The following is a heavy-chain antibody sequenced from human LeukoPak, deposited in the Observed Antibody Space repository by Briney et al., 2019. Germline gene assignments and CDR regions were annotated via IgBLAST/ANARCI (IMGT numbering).Heavy chain of an antibody. CDR1: GYTFTGYY. D-gene: IGHD2-2*01. V-gene: IGHV1-2*02. J-gene: IGHJ4*02. CDR2: INPNSGGT. CDR3: AREQDIVVVPAAIMGY. Sequence: ASVKVSCKASGYTFTGYYMHWVRQAPGQGLEWMGWINPNSGGTNYAQKFQGRVTMTRDTSISTAYMELSRLRSDDTAVYYCAREQDIVVVPAAIMGYWGQGTLVTVSS.